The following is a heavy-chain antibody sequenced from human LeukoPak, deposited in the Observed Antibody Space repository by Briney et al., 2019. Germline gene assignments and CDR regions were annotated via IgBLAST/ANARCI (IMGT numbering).Heavy chain of an antibody. CDR1: GFIFSDYG. CDR2: IQSDGNYK. J-gene: IGHJ4*02. D-gene: IGHD2-2*02. V-gene: IGHV3-30*02. Sequence: PGGSLRLSCAASGFIFSDYGMHWVRQAPGKGLEWVAFIQSDGNYKYDADSVKGRFTISRDNSKNTLYLQMNRLRPEDTAVYYCAKDLQYYDSAIQYWGQGTLVTVSS. CDR3: AKDLQYYDSAIQY.